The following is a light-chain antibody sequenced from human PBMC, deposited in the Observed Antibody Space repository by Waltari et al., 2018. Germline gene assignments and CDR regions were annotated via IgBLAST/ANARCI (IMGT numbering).Light chain of an antibody. J-gene: IGLJ2*01. V-gene: IGLV2-14*01. CDR1: NNDIGADNL. CDR3: SSYATRYMVL. Sequence: QSALTQPASASGSVGQSLSISCTRTNNDIGADNLISWYHQYPGKPPKLVIYEVSNRPSGVSNRFAASKSGTTASLTISGLQAEDEAEYFCSSYATRYMVLFGGGTRVTVL. CDR2: EVS.